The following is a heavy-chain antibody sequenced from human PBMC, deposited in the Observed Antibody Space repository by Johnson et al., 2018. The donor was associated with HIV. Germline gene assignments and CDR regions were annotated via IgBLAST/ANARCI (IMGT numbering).Heavy chain of an antibody. CDR2: ISSGGTT. CDR1: EFTISGYY. D-gene: IGHD3-16*01. V-gene: IGHV3-66*02. J-gene: IGHJ3*02. Sequence: VQLVESGGGLVPPGGSLRLSCTASEFTISGYYMSWVRQAPGKGLEWVSVISSGGTTYYADSVKGRFTVSRDNSGNTLYIQMNSLRTDDTALYYCARDDRPDGFDIWGQGTMVTVSS. CDR3: ARDDRPDGFDI.